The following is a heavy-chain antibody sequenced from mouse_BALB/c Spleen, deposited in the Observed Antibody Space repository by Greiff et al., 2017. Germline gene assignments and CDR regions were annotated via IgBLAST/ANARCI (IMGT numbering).Heavy chain of an antibody. D-gene: IGHD2-4*01. J-gene: IGHJ2*01. Sequence: QVQLQQPGAELVKPGASVKLSCKASGYTFTSYSMHWVKQRPGQGLEWIGEINPSNGRTNYNEKFKSKATLTVDKSSSTAYMQLSSLTSEDSAVYYCARGITPSYWGQGTTLTVSS. CDR2: INPSNGRT. V-gene: IGHV1S81*02. CDR1: GYTFTSYS. CDR3: ARGITPSY.